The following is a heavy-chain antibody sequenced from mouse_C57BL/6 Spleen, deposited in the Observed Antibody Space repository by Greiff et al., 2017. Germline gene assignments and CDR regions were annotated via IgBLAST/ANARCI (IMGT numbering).Heavy chain of an antibody. J-gene: IGHJ4*01. CDR2: ISSGSSTI. CDR1: GFTFSDYG. Sequence: EVHLVESGGGLVKPGGSLKLSCAASGFTFSDYGIHWVRQAPEKGLEWVAYISSGSSTIYYADTVKGRFTISRDNAKNTLFLQMTSLRSEDTAMYYCARPITTVEGYAMDYWGQGTSVTVSS. CDR3: ARPITTVEGYAMDY. V-gene: IGHV5-17*01. D-gene: IGHD1-1*01.